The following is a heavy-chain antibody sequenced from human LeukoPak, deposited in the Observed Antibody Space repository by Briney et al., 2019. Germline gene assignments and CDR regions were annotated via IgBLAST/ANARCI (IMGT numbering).Heavy chain of an antibody. CDR1: GYTFTSYY. V-gene: IGHV1-46*01. Sequence: GASVKVSCKASGYTFTSYYMHWVRQAPGQGLEWMGIINPSGGSTSYAQKFQGRVTMTRNTSISTAYMELSSLRSEDTAVYYCARGRWYYYDSSGLNWFDPWGQGTLVTVSS. J-gene: IGHJ5*02. CDR2: INPSGGST. D-gene: IGHD3-22*01. CDR3: ARGRWYYYDSSGLNWFDP.